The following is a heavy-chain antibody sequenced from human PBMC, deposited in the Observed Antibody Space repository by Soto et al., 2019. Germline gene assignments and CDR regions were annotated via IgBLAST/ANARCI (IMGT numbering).Heavy chain of an antibody. CDR1: GFTFSISW. Sequence: EVQLVESGGVLVQPGGSLRLSCAASGFTFSISWMHWVRQVPGKGLEWVSRINGDSSSTRHADSVTGRFTVSRDNARNTLYLHMNSLRVEDTGVYHCARELCFVSVCSRAFDIWGQGTMVTVST. D-gene: IGHD2-15*01. CDR3: ARELCFVSVCSRAFDI. V-gene: IGHV3-74*01. CDR2: INGDSSST. J-gene: IGHJ3*02.